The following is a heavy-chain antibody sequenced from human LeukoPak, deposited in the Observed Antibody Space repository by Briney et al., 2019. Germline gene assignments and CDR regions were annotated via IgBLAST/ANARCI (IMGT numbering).Heavy chain of an antibody. CDR1: GYTFTSYG. V-gene: IGHV1-69*05. CDR2: IIPIFGTA. Sequence: GASVKVSCKASGYTFTSYGISWVRQAPGQGLEWMGGIIPIFGTANYAQKFQGRVTITTDESTSTAYMELSSLRSEDTAVYYCARDQGPSYYMDVWGKGTTVTVSS. J-gene: IGHJ6*03. CDR3: ARDQGPSYYMDV.